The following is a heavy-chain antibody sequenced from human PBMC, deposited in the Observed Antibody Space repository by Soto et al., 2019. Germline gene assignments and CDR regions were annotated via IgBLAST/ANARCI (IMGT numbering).Heavy chain of an antibody. J-gene: IGHJ4*02. Sequence: PSETLSLTCTVSGGSISSSSYYWGWIRQPPGKGLEWIGSIYYSGSTYYNPSLKSRVTTSVDTSKNQFSLKLSSVTAADTAVYYCARHIGPVTTSSRDYFDDWGQGSLVTVSS. CDR3: ARHIGPVTTSSRDYFDD. V-gene: IGHV4-39*01. D-gene: IGHD4-17*01. CDR2: IYYSGST. CDR1: GGSISSSSYY.